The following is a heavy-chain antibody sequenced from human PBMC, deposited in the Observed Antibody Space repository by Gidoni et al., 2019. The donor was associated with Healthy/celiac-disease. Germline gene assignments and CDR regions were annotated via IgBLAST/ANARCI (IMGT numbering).Heavy chain of an antibody. J-gene: IGHJ4*02. V-gene: IGHV4-4*02. CDR1: GGSISTRNC. CDR3: ARDLGEGYYDSSGYYQTGY. CDR2: IYHSGRT. D-gene: IGHD3-22*01. Sequence: QVQLQESGPGLVKPSGTLSLTCAVSGGSISTRNCWRWVRQPPGKGLEWIGEIYHSGRTNYNPSLKSRVTISVDKSKNQFSLKLSSVTAADTAMYYCARDLGEGYYDSSGYYQTGYWGQGTLVTVSS.